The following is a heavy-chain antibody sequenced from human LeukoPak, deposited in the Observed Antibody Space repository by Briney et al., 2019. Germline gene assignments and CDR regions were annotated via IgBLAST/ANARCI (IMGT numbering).Heavy chain of an antibody. J-gene: IGHJ3*02. D-gene: IGHD4-17*01. Sequence: PSETLSLTCTVSGGSISSSSYYWGWIRQPPGKGLERIGSIYYSGSTYYNPSLKSRVTISVDTSKNQFSLKLSSVTAADTAVYYCARGGGTVTTRLFVAFDIWGQGTMVTVSS. CDR2: IYYSGST. CDR3: ARGGGTVTTRLFVAFDI. CDR1: GGSISSSSYY. V-gene: IGHV4-39*07.